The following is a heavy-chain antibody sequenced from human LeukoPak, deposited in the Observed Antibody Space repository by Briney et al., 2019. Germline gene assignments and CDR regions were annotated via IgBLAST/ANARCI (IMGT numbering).Heavy chain of an antibody. CDR2: INPNSGGT. CDR1: GYTLTELS. CDR3: AARGLELSFDY. V-gene: IGHV1-2*02. J-gene: IGHJ4*02. D-gene: IGHD1-26*01. Sequence: ASVKVSCKVSGYTLTELSMHWVRQAPGKGLEWMGWINPNSGGTNYAQKFQGRVTMTRDTSISTAYMELSRLRSDDTAVYYCAARGLELSFDYWGQGTLVTVSS.